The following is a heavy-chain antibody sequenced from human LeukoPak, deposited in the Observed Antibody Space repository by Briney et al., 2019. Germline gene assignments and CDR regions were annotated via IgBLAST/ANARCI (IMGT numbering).Heavy chain of an antibody. J-gene: IGHJ3*02. CDR2: IIPIFGTA. CDR1: GGTFSSNA. V-gene: IGHV1-69*06. CDR3: ARGGYCSGGSCYFDAFDI. Sequence: SVKVSCKASGGTFSSNAISWVRQAPGQGLEWMGGIIPIFGTANYAQKFQGRVTITADKSTSTAYMELSSLRSEDTAVYYCARGGYCSGGSCYFDAFDIWGQGTMVTVSS. D-gene: IGHD2-15*01.